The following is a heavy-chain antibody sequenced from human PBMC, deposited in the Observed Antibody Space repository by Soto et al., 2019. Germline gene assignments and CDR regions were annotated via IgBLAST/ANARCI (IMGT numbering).Heavy chain of an antibody. D-gene: IGHD3-10*01. CDR2: IYYSGST. J-gene: IGHJ5*02. V-gene: IGHV4-30-4*01. CDR1: GGSISSGDYY. Sequence: KPXETLSLTLTVSGGSISSGDYYWSWIRQPPGKGLEWIGYIYYSGSTYYNPSLKSRVTISVDTSKNQFSLKLSSVTAADTAVYYCARSPGEWPPNRFDPWGQGTLVTVSS. CDR3: ARSPGEWPPNRFDP.